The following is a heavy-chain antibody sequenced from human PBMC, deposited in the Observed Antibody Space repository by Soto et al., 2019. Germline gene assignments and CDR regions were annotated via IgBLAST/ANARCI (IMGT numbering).Heavy chain of an antibody. CDR3: ARAWGYYDILTGYLPTGWFGP. Sequence: SETLSLTCTVSGGSISSGGYYWSWIRQHPGKGLGWIGYIYYSGSTYYNPSLKSRVTISVDTSKNQFSLKLSSVTAADTAVYYCARAWGYYDILTGYLPTGWFGPWGQGTLVTVSS. D-gene: IGHD3-9*01. CDR1: GGSISSGGYY. CDR2: IYYSGST. V-gene: IGHV4-31*03. J-gene: IGHJ5*02.